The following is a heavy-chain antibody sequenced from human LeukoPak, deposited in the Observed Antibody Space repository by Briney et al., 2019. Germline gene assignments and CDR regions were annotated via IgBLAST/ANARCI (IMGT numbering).Heavy chain of an antibody. CDR3: AKGGSASHNWFDP. Sequence: PVGSLRLSCAASGFTFSDYGMHWVRQAPGKGLEWVAFIRNDGSNEYYPDSVKGRFTISRDNSRNTLYLQMNSLRPEDTAVYYCAKGGSASHNWFDPWGQGTLVTVSS. V-gene: IGHV3-30*02. CDR1: GFTFSDYG. J-gene: IGHJ5*02. CDR2: IRNDGSNE. D-gene: IGHD2-15*01.